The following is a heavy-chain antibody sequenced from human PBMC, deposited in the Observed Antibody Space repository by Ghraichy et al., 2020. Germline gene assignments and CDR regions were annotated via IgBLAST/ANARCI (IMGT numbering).Heavy chain of an antibody. D-gene: IGHD3-10*01. CDR2: ISNSARTK. V-gene: IGHV3-11*01. Sequence: GGSLRLSCAASGFRFSDYFMSWIRQAPGKGLEWISAISNSARTKYYADSVKGRFTISRDNARDSLYLEMNSLTAEDTAVYYCVRDLVRGDVWGQGTMVTVSS. CDR1: GFRFSDYF. J-gene: IGHJ3*01. CDR3: VRDLVRGDV.